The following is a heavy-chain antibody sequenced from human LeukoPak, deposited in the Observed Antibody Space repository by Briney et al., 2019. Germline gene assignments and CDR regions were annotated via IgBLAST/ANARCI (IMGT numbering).Heavy chain of an antibody. CDR2: IWYDGSNK. CDR3: ARDAYQLPTFYYYYYMDV. CDR1: GFTFSSYG. D-gene: IGHD2-2*01. J-gene: IGHJ6*03. V-gene: IGHV3-33*01. Sequence: GGSLRLSCAASGFTFSSYGVHWVRQAPGKGLEWVAVIWYDGSNKYYADSVKGRFTISRDNSKNTLYLQMNSLRAEDTAVYYCARDAYQLPTFYYYYYMDVWGKGTTVTVSS.